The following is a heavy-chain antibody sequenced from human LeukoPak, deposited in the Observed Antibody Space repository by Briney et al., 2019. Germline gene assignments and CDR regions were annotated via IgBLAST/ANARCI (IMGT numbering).Heavy chain of an antibody. Sequence: GGSLRLSCAASGFTFSTYWMHLVRQAPGKGLVWVSRIKSDGGTNYADSVKGRFTISRDNAKKTVSLQMNSLRPEDTGVYYCARAPSEIGGYYPEYFRHWGQGTLVTVSS. J-gene: IGHJ1*01. CDR3: ARAPSEIGGYYPEYFRH. D-gene: IGHD3-22*01. CDR1: GFTFSTYW. V-gene: IGHV3-74*01. CDR2: IKSDGGT.